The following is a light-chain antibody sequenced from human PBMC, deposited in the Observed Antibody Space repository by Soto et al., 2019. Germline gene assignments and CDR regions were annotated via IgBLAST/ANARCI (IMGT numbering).Light chain of an antibody. J-gene: IGKJ1*01. Sequence: EIVMTQSPATLSVSPGERATLSCRASQRVSNNLAWYQQRPGQAPRRLMYGASTRATGIPARFSGSGSGTEFTLTISSLQSAYFAVYFCQQYNIWARTFGQGTKVEVK. CDR1: QRVSNN. V-gene: IGKV3-15*01. CDR2: GAS. CDR3: QQYNIWART.